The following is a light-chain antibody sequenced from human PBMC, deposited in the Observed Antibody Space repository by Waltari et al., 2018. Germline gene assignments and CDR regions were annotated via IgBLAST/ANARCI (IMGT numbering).Light chain of an antibody. CDR3: QQYGASPET. CDR1: QSVRNNY. CDR2: HTS. Sequence: EIVLTQSPGTLSLSPGERATLSCRASQSVRNNYIAWYQQKPGQPPRLLIYHTSSGATGVPDRFGGSGAGTDFTLTIIKLEPEDSAVYYCQQYGASPETFGQGTKVEIK. J-gene: IGKJ1*01. V-gene: IGKV3-20*01.